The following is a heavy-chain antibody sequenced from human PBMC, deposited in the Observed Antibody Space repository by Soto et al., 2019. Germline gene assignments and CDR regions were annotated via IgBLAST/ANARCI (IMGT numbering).Heavy chain of an antibody. Sequence: GGSLRLSCAASGFTFSSYGMHWVRQAPGKGLEWVAVIWYDGSNKYYADFVKGRFTISRDNSKNTLYLQMNSLRAEDTAVYYCARARVPFDSCGDYHSPFDIWGQGSMVLGSS. J-gene: IGHJ3*02. V-gene: IGHV3-33*01. CDR3: ARARVPFDSCGDYHSPFDI. D-gene: IGHD3-22*01. CDR1: GFTFSSYG. CDR2: IWYDGSNK.